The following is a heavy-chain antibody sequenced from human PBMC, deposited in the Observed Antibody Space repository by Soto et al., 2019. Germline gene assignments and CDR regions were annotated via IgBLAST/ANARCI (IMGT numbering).Heavy chain of an antibody. CDR1: GYSISSGYY. Sequence: LSLTCAVSGYSISSGYYWGWIRQPPGKGLEWIGSIYHSGSTYYNPSLKGRVTISVDTSKNQFSLKLSSVTAADTAVYYCARERLPDYYDSSGYFSGPWGQGTLVTVSS. J-gene: IGHJ5*02. CDR2: IYHSGST. D-gene: IGHD3-22*01. CDR3: ARERLPDYYDSSGYFSGP. V-gene: IGHV4-38-2*02.